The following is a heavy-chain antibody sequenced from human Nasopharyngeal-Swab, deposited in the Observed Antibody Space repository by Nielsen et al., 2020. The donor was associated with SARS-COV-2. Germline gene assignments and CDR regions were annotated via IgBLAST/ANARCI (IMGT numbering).Heavy chain of an antibody. V-gene: IGHV2-70*01. CDR1: GFSLSTSGMC. D-gene: IGHD3-22*01. CDR3: ARSVTYYYDSSGYYYFDY. Sequence: SGPTLVKPTQTLTLTCTFSGFSLSTSGMCVSWIRQPPGKALEWLALIDWDDDKYYSTSLKTRLTISKDTSKNQVVLTMANMDPVDTATYYCARSVTYYYDSSGYYYFDYWGQGTLATVSS. J-gene: IGHJ4*02. CDR2: IDWDDDK.